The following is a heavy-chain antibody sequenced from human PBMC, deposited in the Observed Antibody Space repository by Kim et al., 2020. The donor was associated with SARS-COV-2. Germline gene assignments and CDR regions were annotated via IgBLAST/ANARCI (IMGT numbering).Heavy chain of an antibody. Sequence: GGSLRLSCAASGFTFSDYGMSWVRQAPGKGLEWVSAISDTGADRNYANSVKGRFTISRDNSKNTLYLQMNGLRDDDTAVYYCAKRLGPATPNFDYWGQGTLVTVSS. V-gene: IGHV3-23*01. J-gene: IGHJ4*02. D-gene: IGHD3-9*01. CDR2: ISDTGADR. CDR1: GFTFSDYG. CDR3: AKRLGPATPNFDY.